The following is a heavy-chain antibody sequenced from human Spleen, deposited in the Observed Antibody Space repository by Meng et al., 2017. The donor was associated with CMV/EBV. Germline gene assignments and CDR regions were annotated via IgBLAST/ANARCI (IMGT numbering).Heavy chain of an antibody. Sequence: ASVKVSCKTSGYSFTNYGICWVRQAPGQGLEWLGWISPYNADTVSAQKLQGRVTMSRDTSTSTAYMELRSLRSDDTAVYYCASPYCSSTSCSRGYYYGMDVWGQGTTVTVSS. CDR1: GYSFTNYG. CDR3: ASPYCSSTSCSRGYYYGMDV. V-gene: IGHV1-18*01. CDR2: ISPYNADT. D-gene: IGHD2-2*01. J-gene: IGHJ6*02.